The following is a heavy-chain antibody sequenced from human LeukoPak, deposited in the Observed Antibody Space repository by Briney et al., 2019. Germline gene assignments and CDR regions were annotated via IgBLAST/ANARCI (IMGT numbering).Heavy chain of an antibody. CDR3: ARTGPLYYDFWSGYYRGYDAFDI. V-gene: IGHV3-11*01. Sequence: TGGSLRLSCAASGFTFSDYYMSWIRQAPGKGLEWVSYISSSGSTIYYADSVKGRFTISRDNAKNSLYLQMNSLRAEDTAVYYCARTGPLYYDFWSGYYRGYDAFDIWGQGTMVTVSS. CDR1: GFTFSDYY. CDR2: ISSSGSTI. D-gene: IGHD3-3*01. J-gene: IGHJ3*02.